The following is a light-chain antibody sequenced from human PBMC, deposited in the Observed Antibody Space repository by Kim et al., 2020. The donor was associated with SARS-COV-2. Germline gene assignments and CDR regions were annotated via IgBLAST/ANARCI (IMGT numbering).Light chain of an antibody. V-gene: IGLV3-19*01. CDR1: SLRSYY. CDR2: GKD. CDR3: NSRDSNDNVV. Sequence: SSALTQDPAVSVALGQTVRITCQGDSLRSYYATWYQQKPGQAPKVVIYGKDNRPSGIPDRFSGSSSGNTAYLTITGTQAGDEADYYCNSRDSNDNVVFGG. J-gene: IGLJ2*01.